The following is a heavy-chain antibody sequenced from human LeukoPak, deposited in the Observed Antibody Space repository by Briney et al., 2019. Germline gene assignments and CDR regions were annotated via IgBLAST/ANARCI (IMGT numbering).Heavy chain of an antibody. Sequence: PSETLSLTCDVYRGSFSNYYWSWIRQPPGKGLEWIGEINHSGSTNYNPSLKSRVTISVDTSKNQFSLKLNSVTAADTAVYYCARGYDSSGYIYYYYYMDVWGKGTTVTVSS. V-gene: IGHV4-34*01. J-gene: IGHJ6*03. CDR3: ARGYDSSGYIYYYYYMDV. D-gene: IGHD3-22*01. CDR1: RGSFSNYY. CDR2: INHSGST.